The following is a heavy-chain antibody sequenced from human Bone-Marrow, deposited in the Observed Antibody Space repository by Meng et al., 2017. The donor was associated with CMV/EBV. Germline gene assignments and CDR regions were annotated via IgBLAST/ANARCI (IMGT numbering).Heavy chain of an antibody. CDR1: Y. CDR3: ARGSGYYYDTSTYYYTGGWFDY. Sequence: YMDWVRQAPGKGLEWLGRTRNKANSYTTDYAASVRGRFIISRDDSKNSLYLQMSSLKTEDTAVYYCARGSGYYYDTSTYYYTGGWFDYWGQGTLVTVSS. J-gene: IGHJ4*02. V-gene: IGHV3-72*01. D-gene: IGHD3-22*01. CDR2: TRNKANSYTT.